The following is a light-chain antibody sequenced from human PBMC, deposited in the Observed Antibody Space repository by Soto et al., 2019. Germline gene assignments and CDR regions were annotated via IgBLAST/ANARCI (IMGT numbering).Light chain of an antibody. J-gene: IGKJ4*01. Sequence: DIQMTQSPSSVSASLGDRVAITCRASQDISSWLAWYQQKPGTAPKILIYGTSTLRSGVPSRFSGSGSGTHFTLTISDLQPEDFATYFCQQALSFPLTFGGGTKVDI. CDR2: GTS. V-gene: IGKV1-12*01. CDR1: QDISSW. CDR3: QQALSFPLT.